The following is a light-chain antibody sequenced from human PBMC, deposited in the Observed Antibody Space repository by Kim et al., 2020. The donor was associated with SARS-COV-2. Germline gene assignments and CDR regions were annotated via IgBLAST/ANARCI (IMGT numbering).Light chain of an antibody. CDR1: QSVSSS. CDR3: QQRSNWPMYT. J-gene: IGKJ2*01. Sequence: LSPGARAPLSCRASQSVSSSLAWYQPQPGQAPRLLIYDASNRATGIPARFSDSGSGTDFTLTISSLEPEDFAVYYCQQRSNWPMYTFGQGTKLEI. CDR2: DAS. V-gene: IGKV3-11*01.